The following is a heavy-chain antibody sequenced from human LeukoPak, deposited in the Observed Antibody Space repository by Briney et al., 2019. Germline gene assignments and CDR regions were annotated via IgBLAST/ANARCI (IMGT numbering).Heavy chain of an antibody. J-gene: IGHJ6*02. Sequence: PGRSLRLSCAASGFIFSSYGMHWVRQAPGKGLEWVAVIYYDGSNEYYADSVRGRFTISRDNSKNTLFLQMSSPRAEDTAVYYCARDTFYSSGVYGLDVWGQGTTVTVSS. CDR1: GFIFSSYG. CDR2: IYYDGSNE. V-gene: IGHV3-33*01. D-gene: IGHD3-22*01. CDR3: ARDTFYSSGVYGLDV.